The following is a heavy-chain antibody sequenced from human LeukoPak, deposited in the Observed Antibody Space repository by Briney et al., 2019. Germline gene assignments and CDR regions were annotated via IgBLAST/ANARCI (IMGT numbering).Heavy chain of an antibody. V-gene: IGHV3-21*01. J-gene: IGHJ4*02. D-gene: IGHD1-26*01. Sequence: GGSLRLSCAASGFTFSSYSMNWVRQAPGKGLEWVSSISSSSSYIYYADSVKGRFTISRDNAKNTLYLHMNSLRAEDTAVYYCARVGRGREILPDYWGQGTLVTVSS. CDR1: GFTFSSYS. CDR3: ARVGRGREILPDY. CDR2: ISSSSSYI.